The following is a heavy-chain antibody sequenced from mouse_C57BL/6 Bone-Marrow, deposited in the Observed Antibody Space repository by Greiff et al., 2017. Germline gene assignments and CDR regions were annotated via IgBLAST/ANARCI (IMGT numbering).Heavy chain of an antibody. Sequence: EVKLMESGGGLVQPGGSLKLSCAASGFTFSDYYMYWVRQTPEKRLEWVAYISNGGGSTYYPDTVKGRFTISRDNAKNTLYLQMRRLKSEDTTMYYCAKHFYYYGSRNWYFDVWGKGTTVTVSS. J-gene: IGHJ1*03. CDR3: AKHFYYYGSRNWYFDV. V-gene: IGHV5-12*01. CDR2: ISNGGGST. CDR1: GFTFSDYY. D-gene: IGHD1-1*01.